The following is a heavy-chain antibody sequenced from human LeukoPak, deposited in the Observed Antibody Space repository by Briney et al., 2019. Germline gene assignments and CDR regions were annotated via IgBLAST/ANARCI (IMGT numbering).Heavy chain of an antibody. D-gene: IGHD3-9*01. Sequence: SETLSLTCAVYGGSFSGYYWSWIRQPPGKGLEWIGEINHSGSTNYNPSLKSRVTISVDTSKNQFSLKLSSVTAADTAVYFCARGEDFERYYLAYWGQGTLVTVSS. V-gene: IGHV4-34*01. J-gene: IGHJ4*02. CDR3: ARGEDFERYYLAY. CDR2: INHSGST. CDR1: GGSFSGYY.